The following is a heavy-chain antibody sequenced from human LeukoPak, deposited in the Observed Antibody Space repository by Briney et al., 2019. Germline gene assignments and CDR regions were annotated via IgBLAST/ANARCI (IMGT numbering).Heavy chain of an antibody. J-gene: IGHJ2*01. V-gene: IGHV3-48*03. D-gene: IGHD6-19*01. CDR2: IGPGGDSI. CDR1: EFTFSSYE. Sequence: GGSLRLSCEASEFTFSSYEMNWVRQAPGKGLEWVSYIGPGGDSIYYADSVKGRFTISRDNAKKSLFLQMNSLRVDDTAVYYCARDRGISVAETTYWYFDLWGRGTLVSVSS. CDR3: ARDRGISVAETTYWYFDL.